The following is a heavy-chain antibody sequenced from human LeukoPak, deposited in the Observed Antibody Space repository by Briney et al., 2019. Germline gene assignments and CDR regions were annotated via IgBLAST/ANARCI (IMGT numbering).Heavy chain of an antibody. Sequence: PGRSLRLSCAASGFTFSSYAMHWVRQAPGKGLEWVAVISYDGSNKYYADSVKGRFTISRDNSKNTLCLQMNSLRAEDTAVYYCARDGSEGTFDYWGQGTLVTVSS. D-gene: IGHD1-1*01. V-gene: IGHV3-30*01. CDR1: GFTFSSYA. CDR2: ISYDGSNK. J-gene: IGHJ4*02. CDR3: ARDGSEGTFDY.